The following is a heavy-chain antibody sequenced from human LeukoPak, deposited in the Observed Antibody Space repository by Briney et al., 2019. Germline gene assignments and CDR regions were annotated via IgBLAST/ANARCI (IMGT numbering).Heavy chain of an antibody. CDR2: ISSSGSTI. CDR1: GFIFSSYE. Sequence: GGSPRLSCAASGFIFSSYEMNWVRQAPGKGLEWVSYISSSGSTIYYADSVKGRFTISRDNAKNSLYLQMNSLRAEDTAVYYCAELGITMIGGVWGKGTTVTISS. J-gene: IGHJ6*04. D-gene: IGHD3-10*02. CDR3: AELGITMIGGV. V-gene: IGHV3-48*03.